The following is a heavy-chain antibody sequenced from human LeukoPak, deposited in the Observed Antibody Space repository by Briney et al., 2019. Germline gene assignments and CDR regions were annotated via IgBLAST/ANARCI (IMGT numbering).Heavy chain of an antibody. CDR2: IYYSGST. CDR3: ASLNPPYYYYGMDV. CDR1: GGSISSSSYY. Sequence: KASETLSLTCTVSGGSISSSSYYWGWIRQPPGKGLEWIGSIYYSGSTYYNPSLKSRVTISVDTSKNQFSLKLSSVTAADTAVYYCASLNPPYYYYGMDVWGQGTTVTVS. V-gene: IGHV4-39*01. J-gene: IGHJ6*02.